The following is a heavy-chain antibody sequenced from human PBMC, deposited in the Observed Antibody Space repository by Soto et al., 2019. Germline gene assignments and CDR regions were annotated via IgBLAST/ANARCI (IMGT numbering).Heavy chain of an antibody. V-gene: IGHV1-18*04. CDR1: GYTFTSYG. D-gene: IGHD2-2*02. CDR3: ARAEGCSSTSCYTGGWFDP. J-gene: IGHJ5*02. Sequence: ASVKVSCKASGYTFTSYGISWVRQAPGQGLEWMGWISAYNGNTNYAQKLQGRVTMTTDKSTSTAYMELRSLRSDDTAVYYCARAEGCSSTSCYTGGWFDPWGQGTLVTSPQ. CDR2: ISAYNGNT.